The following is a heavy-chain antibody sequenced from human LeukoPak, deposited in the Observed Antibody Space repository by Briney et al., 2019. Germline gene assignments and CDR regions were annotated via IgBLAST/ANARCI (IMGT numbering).Heavy chain of an antibody. Sequence: SQALSLTCTVSGGSISSGDYYWSWIRQPPGKGLEWIGYIYYSGSTYYNPSLKSRVTISVDTSKNQFSLKLSSVTAADTAVYYCAREPDYDILTGRDAFDIWGQGTMVTVSS. CDR2: IYYSGST. J-gene: IGHJ3*02. CDR1: GGSISSGDYY. V-gene: IGHV4-30-4*01. D-gene: IGHD3-9*01. CDR3: AREPDYDILTGRDAFDI.